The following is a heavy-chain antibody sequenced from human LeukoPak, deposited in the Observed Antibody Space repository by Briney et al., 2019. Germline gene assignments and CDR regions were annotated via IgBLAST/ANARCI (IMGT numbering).Heavy chain of an antibody. D-gene: IGHD4-17*01. Sequence: PSETLSLTCTVSGGSISSGGYYWSWIRQHPGKGLEWIGYIYYSGSTYYNPSLKSRVTISVDTSKNQFSLKLSSVTAADTAVYYCARVLITYGDYVFPDAFDIWGQGTMVTVSS. V-gene: IGHV4-31*03. CDR1: GGSISSGGYY. CDR3: ARVLITYGDYVFPDAFDI. J-gene: IGHJ3*02. CDR2: IYYSGST.